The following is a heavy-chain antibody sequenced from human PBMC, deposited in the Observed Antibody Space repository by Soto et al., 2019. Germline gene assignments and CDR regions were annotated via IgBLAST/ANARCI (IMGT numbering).Heavy chain of an antibody. Sequence: PGGSLRLSCAASGFNFSSFWMSWVRQAPGKGPEWVANIKHDGSEKYYVDSVKGRFTISRDNAKNSLYLQMNSLRVDDTAMYYCARERLFAVAIPNYFDYWGQGSLVTVSS. J-gene: IGHJ4*02. V-gene: IGHV3-7*03. CDR2: IKHDGSEK. D-gene: IGHD3-3*01. CDR3: ARERLFAVAIPNYFDY. CDR1: GFNFSSFW.